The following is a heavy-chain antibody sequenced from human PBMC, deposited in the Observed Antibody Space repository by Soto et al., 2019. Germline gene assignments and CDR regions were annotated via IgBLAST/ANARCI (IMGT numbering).Heavy chain of an antibody. CDR1: GSSFTSYW. V-gene: IGHV5-51*01. D-gene: IGHD2-2*01. CDR3: ALGYCSSTSCLTSYYGMDV. Sequence: PGASLKISCKASGSSFTSYWIGWVRQMPGKGLEWMGIIYPGDSDTRYSPSFQGQVTIAADKSISTAYLQWSSLKASDTAMYYCALGYCSSTSCLTSYYGMDVWGQGTTVTVSS. J-gene: IGHJ6*02. CDR2: IYPGDSDT.